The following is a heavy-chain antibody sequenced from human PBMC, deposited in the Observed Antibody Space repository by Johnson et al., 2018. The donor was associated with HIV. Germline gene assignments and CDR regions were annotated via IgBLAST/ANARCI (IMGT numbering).Heavy chain of an antibody. D-gene: IGHD6-13*01. J-gene: IGHJ3*01. CDR1: GFTVRSNY. CDR3: AKDEAQTLVSAGTDAFDF. CDR2: IYSGGRS. Sequence: VQLVESGGGLVQPGGSLRLSCVASGFTVRSNYMSWVRQAPGKGLEWVSVIYSGGRSYYADSVKGRLTLSRDNSNNTLYLQMNSLRADDTAVYYCAKDEAQTLVSAGTDAFDFWGQGTVVTVS. V-gene: IGHV3-66*01.